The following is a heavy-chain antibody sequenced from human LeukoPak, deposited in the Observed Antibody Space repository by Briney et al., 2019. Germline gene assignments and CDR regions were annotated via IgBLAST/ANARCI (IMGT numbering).Heavy chain of an antibody. D-gene: IGHD2-15*01. J-gene: IGHJ4*02. CDR2: INPSGGST. CDR3: ARDDVVGGGDY. CDR1: GYTFTGYY. Sequence: GASVKVSCKASGYTFTGYYMHWMRQAPGQGLEWMGIINPSGGSTSYAQKFQGRVTMTRDTSTSTVYMELSSLRSEDTAVYYCARDDVVGGGDYWGQGTLVTVSS. V-gene: IGHV1-46*01.